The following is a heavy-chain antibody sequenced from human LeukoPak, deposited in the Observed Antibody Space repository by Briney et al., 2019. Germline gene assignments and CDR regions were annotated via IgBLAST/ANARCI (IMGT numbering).Heavy chain of an antibody. CDR1: GFTFSIYA. CDR2: IRVGDSAR. J-gene: IGHJ4*02. D-gene: IGHD4-17*01. V-gene: IGHV3-48*02. CDR3: ATDLHYAFDF. Sequence: PGGSLRLSCAASGFTFSIYAMSWVRQAPGKGLEWVSNIRVGDSARTYADSVRGRFTISRDDARNSLYLQMDSLRDEDTAVYYCATDLHYAFDFWGLGTLVTVSS.